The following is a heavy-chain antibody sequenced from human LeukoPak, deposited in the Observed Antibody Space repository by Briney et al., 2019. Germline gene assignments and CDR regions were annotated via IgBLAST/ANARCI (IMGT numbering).Heavy chain of an antibody. CDR1: GLTFSNYG. Sequence: PGGSLRLSCAASGLTFSNYGLHWVRQAPGKGLEWVAFIRYDGGNKNYADSVKGRFTISRDNSKNTLYLQMNSLRAEDTAVYYCAKDPFYYDILTGPDYWGQGTLVTVSS. J-gene: IGHJ4*02. CDR3: AKDPFYYDILTGPDY. V-gene: IGHV3-30*02. D-gene: IGHD3-9*01. CDR2: IRYDGGNK.